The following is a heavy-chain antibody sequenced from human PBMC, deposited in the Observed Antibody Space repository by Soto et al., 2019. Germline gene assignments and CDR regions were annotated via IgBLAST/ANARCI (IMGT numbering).Heavy chain of an antibody. J-gene: IGHJ4*02. CDR1: GGSISSGGYY. CDR2: IYYSGST. D-gene: IGHD4-4*01. CDR3: ASTVTRGPDY. V-gene: IGHV4-31*03. Sequence: SETLSLTCTVSGGSISSGGYYWSWIRQHPGKGLEWIGYIYYSGSTYYNPSLKSRVTISVDTSKNQFSLKLSSVTAADTAVYYCASTVTRGPDYWGQGTLVTVSS.